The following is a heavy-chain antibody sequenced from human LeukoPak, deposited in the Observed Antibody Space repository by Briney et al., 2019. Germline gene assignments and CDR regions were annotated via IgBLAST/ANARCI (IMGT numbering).Heavy chain of an antibody. V-gene: IGHV3-7*01. CDR2: IKQDGSEK. J-gene: IGHJ6*03. Sequence: HSGGSLRLSCAASGFTFSSYWMSWVRQAPGKGLEWVANIKQDGSEKYYVDSVKGRFTISRDNAKNSLYLQMNSLRAEDTAVYYCAREALDYYYYYYMDVWGKGTTVTVSS. CDR3: AREALDYYYYYYMDV. CDR1: GFTFSSYW.